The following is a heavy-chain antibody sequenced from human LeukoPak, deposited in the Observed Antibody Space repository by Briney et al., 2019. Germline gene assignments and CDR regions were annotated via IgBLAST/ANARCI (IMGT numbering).Heavy chain of an antibody. CDR1: GFTFSSYA. J-gene: IGHJ6*03. CDR2: ISYDGSNK. V-gene: IGHV3-30-3*01. D-gene: IGHD6-13*01. Sequence: PGGSLRLSCAASGFTFSSYAMHWVRQAPGKGLEWVAVISYDGSNKYYADSVKGRFTISRDNSKNTLYLQMNSLRAEDTAVYYFAYSSSGNYYYYYMDVWGKGTTVTVSS. CDR3: AYSSSGNYYYYYMDV.